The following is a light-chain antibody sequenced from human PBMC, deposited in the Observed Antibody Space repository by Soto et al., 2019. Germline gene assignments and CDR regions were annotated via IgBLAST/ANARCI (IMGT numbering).Light chain of an antibody. Sequence: AIQMTQSPSSLSASVGDRVTITCRAGQGIKTDVAWYQQKPGKAPKLLIYAASSLQGGVPPRFSGSGSGTDFTLTISSLQPEDFATYYCLQDYNYPYTFGQGTKLEIK. CDR1: QGIKTD. CDR2: AAS. CDR3: LQDYNYPYT. V-gene: IGKV1-6*01. J-gene: IGKJ2*01.